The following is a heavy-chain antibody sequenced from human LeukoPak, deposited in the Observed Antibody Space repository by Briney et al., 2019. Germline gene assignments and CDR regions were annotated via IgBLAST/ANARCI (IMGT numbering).Heavy chain of an antibody. D-gene: IGHD3-9*01. V-gene: IGHV4-39*01. Sequence: PSETLSLTCTVSGGSISSSSYYWGWIRQPPGKGLEWIGSIYYSGSTYYNPSLKSRVTISVDTSKSQFSLKLSSVTAADTAVYYCANSYYDILTGYYDAFDIWGQGTMVTVSS. J-gene: IGHJ3*02. CDR1: GGSISSSSYY. CDR2: IYYSGST. CDR3: ANSYYDILTGYYDAFDI.